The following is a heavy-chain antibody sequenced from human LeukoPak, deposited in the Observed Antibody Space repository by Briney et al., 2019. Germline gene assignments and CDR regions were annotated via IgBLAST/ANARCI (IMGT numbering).Heavy chain of an antibody. Sequence: PGGSLRLSCAASGFTFRPYWMSWVRQAPGKGLEWVANIKQDGNEKYYVDSVKGRFTISRDNAKNSLDLQMNSLRAEDTAVYYCARDTLGEGEDANYAVYYFDYWGQGTPVTVSS. V-gene: IGHV3-7*01. CDR3: ARDTLGEGEDANYAVYYFDY. CDR2: IKQDGNEK. D-gene: IGHD4/OR15-4a*01. J-gene: IGHJ4*02. CDR1: GFTFRPYW.